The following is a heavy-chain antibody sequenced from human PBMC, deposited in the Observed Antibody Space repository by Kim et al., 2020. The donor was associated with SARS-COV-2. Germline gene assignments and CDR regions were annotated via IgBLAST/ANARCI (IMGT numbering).Heavy chain of an antibody. J-gene: IGHJ4*02. CDR2: ISAYNGNT. CDR1: GYTFTNYG. D-gene: IGHD3-10*01. V-gene: IGHV1-18*01. Sequence: ASVKVSCKASGYTFTNYGVTWVRQAPGQGLEWMGWISAYNGNTNYAQNLQGRVTMTTDTSASTAYMELRSLTSDDTAVYYCARDVPSYGSGTYYTFDYWGQGTLVNVSS. CDR3: ARDVPSYGSGTYYTFDY.